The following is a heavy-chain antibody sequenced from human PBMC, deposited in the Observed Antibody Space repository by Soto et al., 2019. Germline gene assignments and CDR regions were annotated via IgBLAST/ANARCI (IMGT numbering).Heavy chain of an antibody. D-gene: IGHD4-4*01. CDR2: IYSGGST. CDR1: GFTVSSNY. V-gene: IGHV3-53*04. J-gene: IGHJ6*03. Sequence: EVQLVESGGGLVQPGGSLRLSCAASGFTVSSNYMSWVRQAPGKGLEWVSVIYSGGSTYYADSVKGRFTITRHNAKNTLYLQMHSLRAEDTAVYYCERSVSYSTYFPADYYMDVWGKGTTVTVSS. CDR3: ERSVSYSTYFPADYYMDV.